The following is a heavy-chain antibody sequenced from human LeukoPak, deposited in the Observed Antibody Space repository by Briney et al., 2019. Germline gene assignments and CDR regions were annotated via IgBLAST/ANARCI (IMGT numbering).Heavy chain of an antibody. V-gene: IGHV4-59*01. D-gene: IGHD3-22*01. J-gene: IGHJ4*02. CDR1: GGSISSYY. CDR2: IYYSGST. Sequence: SETLSLTCTASGGSISSYYWSWIRQPPGKGLEWIGYIYYSGSTNYDPSLKSRVTISVDTSMNQFSLKLSSVTAADTAVYYCARFRLGHYYDSSGFDYWGQGTLVTVSS. CDR3: ARFRLGHYYDSSGFDY.